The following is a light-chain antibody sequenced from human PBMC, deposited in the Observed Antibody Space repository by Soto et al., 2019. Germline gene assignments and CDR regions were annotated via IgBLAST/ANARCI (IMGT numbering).Light chain of an antibody. J-gene: IGKJ1*01. V-gene: IGKV3-20*01. CDR1: QRVXSSY. CDR2: GTS. Sequence: IVLTQCPCPLSLSPGERATLSCRASQRVXSSYAAWYQQKPGQAPRLRLAGTSTMATGSPARFSGSGSVTEFTLTISSLQPYYFANYYFQHYKSYSEAFGQGTKVDIK. CDR3: QHYKSYSEA.